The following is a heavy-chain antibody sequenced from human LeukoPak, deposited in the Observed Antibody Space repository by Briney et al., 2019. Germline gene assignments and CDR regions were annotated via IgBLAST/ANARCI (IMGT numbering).Heavy chain of an antibody. CDR2: ISAYNGNT. Sequence: ASVKVSCKASGGTFSSYAISWVRQAPGQGLEWMGWISAYNGNTNYAQKLQGRVTMTIDTSTSTAYMELRSLRSDDTAVYYCARTRSRRDAFDIWGQGTMVTVSS. CDR3: ARTRSRRDAFDI. CDR1: GGTFSSYA. V-gene: IGHV1-18*01. J-gene: IGHJ3*02.